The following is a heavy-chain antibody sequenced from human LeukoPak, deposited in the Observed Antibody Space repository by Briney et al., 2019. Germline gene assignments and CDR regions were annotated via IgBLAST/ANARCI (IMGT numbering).Heavy chain of an antibody. J-gene: IGHJ1*01. CDR1: GGSITSFY. V-gene: IGHV4-59*07. CDR2: IYYSGST. CDR3: ARGYSYYYDSSGYRPEYFQH. D-gene: IGHD3-22*01. Sequence: PSDTLSLTCTLSGGSITSFYRSWIRQPPGKGPEWLGYIYYSGSTNYNPSLKSRVTISVDMSKNQFSLKLSSVTAADTAVYNCARGYSYYYDSSGYRPEYFQHWGQGTLVTVSS.